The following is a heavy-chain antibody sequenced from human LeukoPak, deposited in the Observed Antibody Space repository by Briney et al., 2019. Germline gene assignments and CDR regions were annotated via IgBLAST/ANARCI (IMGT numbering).Heavy chain of an antibody. CDR2: IYYSGST. D-gene: IGHD6-13*01. CDR3: ARVGAAGDYYFDY. CDR1: GGSISSYY. V-gene: IGHV4-59*01. J-gene: IGHJ4*02. Sequence: SETLSLTCTVSGGSISSYYWSWIRQPPGKGLEWIGYIYYSGSTNYNPSLKSRVTISEDTSKNQFSLKLTSVTAADTAVYYCARVGAAGDYYFDYWGQGTLVTVSS.